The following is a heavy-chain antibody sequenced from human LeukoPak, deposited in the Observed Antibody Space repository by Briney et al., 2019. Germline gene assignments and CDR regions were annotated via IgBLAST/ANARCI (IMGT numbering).Heavy chain of an antibody. J-gene: IGHJ4*02. V-gene: IGHV3-30*02. D-gene: IGHD1-14*01. CDR1: AFSLNAYN. CDR3: ARDIVEPPGSGRYFDN. CDR2: IRYDGSDK. Sequence: VKPGGSLRLSCAASAFSLNAYNMNWVRQAPGKGLEWVTFIRYDGSDKFHADSVKGRFTTSRDNSRSTLYLQMNSLRPEDTAVYYCARDIVEPPGSGRYFDNWGQGTLITVSS.